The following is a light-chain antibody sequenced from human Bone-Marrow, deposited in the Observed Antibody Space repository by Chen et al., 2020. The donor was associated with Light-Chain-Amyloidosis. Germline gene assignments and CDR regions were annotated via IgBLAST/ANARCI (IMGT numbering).Light chain of an antibody. CDR2: KDS. CDR3: QSADSTGIYRV. V-gene: IGLV3-25*03. J-gene: IGLJ3*02. Sequence: YELPQPPSVSVSPGQTARITCSGDALPDQYAYWYQQKAGQAPVLVINKDSERPSGIPERVSGSSSGTTVTLTISGVQAEDEAVYYCQSADSTGIYRVFGGGTKLTVL. CDR1: ALPDQY.